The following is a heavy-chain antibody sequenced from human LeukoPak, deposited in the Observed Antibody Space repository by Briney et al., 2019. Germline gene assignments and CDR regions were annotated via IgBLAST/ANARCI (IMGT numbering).Heavy chain of an antibody. CDR3: ARDSLPGEVATATYFDY. CDR1: GFTFSSYW. V-gene: IGHV3-7*01. D-gene: IGHD5-12*01. Sequence: PGGSLRLSCAASGFTFSSYWMSWVRQAPGKGLEWVANIKQDGSEKYYVDSVKGRFTISRDNAKNSLYLQMNSLRAEDTAVYYCARDSLPGEVATATYFDYWGQGTLVTVSS. J-gene: IGHJ4*02. CDR2: IKQDGSEK.